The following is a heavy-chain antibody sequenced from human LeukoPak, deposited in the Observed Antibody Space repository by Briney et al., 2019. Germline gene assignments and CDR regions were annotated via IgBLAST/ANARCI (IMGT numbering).Heavy chain of an antibody. Sequence: GGSLRLSCAASGFTFSTYGMHWVRQAPGKGLEWVAFLRFDGNYEYYTESVKGRFTISRDNSKNTLYLQMNSLRAEDTAVYYCARETPDYDILTGYPRYYFDYWGQGTLVTVSS. V-gene: IGHV3-30*02. CDR1: GFTFSTYG. J-gene: IGHJ4*02. D-gene: IGHD3-9*01. CDR2: LRFDGNYE. CDR3: ARETPDYDILTGYPRYYFDY.